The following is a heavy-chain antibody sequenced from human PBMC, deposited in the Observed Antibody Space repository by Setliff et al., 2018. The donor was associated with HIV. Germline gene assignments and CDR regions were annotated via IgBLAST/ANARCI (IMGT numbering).Heavy chain of an antibody. CDR2: ISFSGTT. CDR3: VRGGGEHYDFLSGHYTPWGDF. CDR1: GGPLSGYF. V-gene: IGHV4-34*01. D-gene: IGHD3-3*01. J-gene: IGHJ4*02. Sequence: SETLSLTCAVYGGPLSGYFWSWIRQSPGKGLEWIGEISFSGTTNYNPSLKSRVTISIDTSKEWFSQQLTSVTRADTATYYCVRGGGEHYDFLSGHYTPWGDFWGQGTLVTVSS.